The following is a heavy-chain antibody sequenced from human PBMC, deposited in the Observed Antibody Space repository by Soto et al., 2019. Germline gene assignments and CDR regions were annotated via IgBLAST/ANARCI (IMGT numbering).Heavy chain of an antibody. Sequence: PSETLSLTCTVSGGSISGSKYYWGWIRQPPGKGLEWIGSTYYSGSTYYNPSLKSRVTISVDTSKNQFSHKLSTVTAADTAGYYLVRRGLGYHGGSRFYGMGVWNQGPSVPGSS. CDR1: GGSISGSKYY. J-gene: IGHJ6*02. CDR2: TYYSGST. V-gene: IGHV4-39*01. CDR3: VRRGLGYHGGSRFYGMGV. D-gene: IGHD2-15*01.